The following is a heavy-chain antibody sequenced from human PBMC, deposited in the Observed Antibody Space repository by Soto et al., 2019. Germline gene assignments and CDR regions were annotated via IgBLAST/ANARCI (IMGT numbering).Heavy chain of an antibody. D-gene: IGHD3-3*01. V-gene: IGHV4-4*02. J-gene: IGHJ6*02. CDR1: GGSISSSNW. CDR3: ASAYYDFWSGYYDGWVYYYGMDV. Sequence: SETLSLTCAVSGGSISSSNWWSWVRQPPGKGLEWIGEIYHSGSTNYNPSLKSRVTISVDKSKNQFSLKLSSVTAADTAVYYCASAYYDFWSGYYDGWVYYYGMDVWGQGTTVT. CDR2: IYHSGST.